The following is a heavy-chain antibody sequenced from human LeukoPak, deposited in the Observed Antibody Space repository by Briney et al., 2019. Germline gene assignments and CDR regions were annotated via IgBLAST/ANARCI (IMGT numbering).Heavy chain of an antibody. D-gene: IGHD3-22*01. CDR3: ARDRYDSSGPYYFDY. V-gene: IGHV4-30-2*01. CDR2: IYHSGSA. Sequence: PSETLSLTCTVSGGSISSGGYYWSWIRQPPGKGLEWIGYIYHSGSAYYNPSLKSRVTISVDRSKNQFSLKLSSVTAADTAVYYCARDRYDSSGPYYFDYWGQGTLVTVSS. CDR1: GGSISSGGYY. J-gene: IGHJ4*02.